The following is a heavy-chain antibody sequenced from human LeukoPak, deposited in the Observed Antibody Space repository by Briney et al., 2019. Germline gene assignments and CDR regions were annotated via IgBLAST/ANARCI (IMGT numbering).Heavy chain of an antibody. Sequence: SETLSLTCTVSGGSISSYYWSWIRQSPGKGLEYIGYIYYSGSTNYNPSLKSRVTISVDTSKNQFSLKLSSVTAADTAVYYCARGTYYDSSGYYLRYYYYGMDVWGQGTTVTVSS. V-gene: IGHV4-59*12. J-gene: IGHJ6*02. CDR1: GGSISSYY. CDR2: IYYSGST. D-gene: IGHD3-22*01. CDR3: ARGTYYDSSGYYLRYYYYGMDV.